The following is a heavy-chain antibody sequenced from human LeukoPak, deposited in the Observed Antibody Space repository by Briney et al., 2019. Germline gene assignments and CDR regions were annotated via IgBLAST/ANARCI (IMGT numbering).Heavy chain of an antibody. Sequence: ASVKVSCKASGYTFTSYYMHWVRPAPGQGLEWMGIINSSGGSTSYAHKYQGRVTMTRDTSTSTVYMELSSLRSEDTAVYYCARGSDVRFLEWLSIDYWGQGTLVTVSS. J-gene: IGHJ4*02. V-gene: IGHV1-46*01. CDR1: GYTFTSYY. D-gene: IGHD3-3*01. CDR2: INSSGGST. CDR3: ARGSDVRFLEWLSIDY.